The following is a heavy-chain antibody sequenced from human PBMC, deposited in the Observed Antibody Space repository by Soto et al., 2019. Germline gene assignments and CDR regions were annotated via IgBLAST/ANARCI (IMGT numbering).Heavy chain of an antibody. V-gene: IGHV3-11*01. D-gene: IGHD3-16*01. CDR2: ITYNGDTI. CDR3: ARLRPTNTGGTFDI. Sequence: QVQLVESGGGLVKPGVSLRLSCAASGFTFSDYYMTWIRQAPGKGLEWLSYITYNGDTIYYADCVKCRFTISRDNAHNSLYLEMNSLRAEDTAIYYCARLRPTNTGGTFDIWGQGTMVTVSS. J-gene: IGHJ3*02. CDR1: GFTFSDYY.